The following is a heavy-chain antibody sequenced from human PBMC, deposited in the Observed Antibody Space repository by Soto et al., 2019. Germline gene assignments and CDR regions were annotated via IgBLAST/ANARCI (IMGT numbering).Heavy chain of an antibody. V-gene: IGHV1-69*13. CDR3: ARKRNSPIHDDYDSSGYYYGQFDY. D-gene: IGHD3-22*01. J-gene: IGHJ4*02. CDR1: GGTFSSYA. Sequence: GASVKVSCKASGGTFSSYAIGWVRQAPGQGLEWMGGIIPIFGTANYAQKFQGRVTITADESTSTAYMELSSLRSEDTAVYYCARKRNSPIHDDYDSSGYYYGQFDYWGQGTLVTVSS. CDR2: IIPIFGTA.